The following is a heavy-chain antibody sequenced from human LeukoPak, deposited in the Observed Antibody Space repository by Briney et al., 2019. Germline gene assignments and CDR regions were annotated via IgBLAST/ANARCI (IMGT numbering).Heavy chain of an antibody. CDR1: GYTFTGYY. CDR3: ARAGVSRAFDI. D-gene: IGHD5/OR15-5a*01. V-gene: IGHV1-2*02. CDR2: INPNSGGT. J-gene: IGHJ3*02. Sequence: ASVKVSCKASGYTFTGYYMHWVRQAPGQGLEWMGWINPNSGGTSYAQKFQGRVTMTRDTSVSTAYMELIRLRSDDTAVYYCARAGVSRAFDIWGQGTMVTVSS.